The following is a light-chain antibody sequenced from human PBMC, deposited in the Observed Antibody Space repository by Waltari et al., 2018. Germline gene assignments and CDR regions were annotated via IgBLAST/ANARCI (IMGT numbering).Light chain of an antibody. V-gene: IGKV3-20*01. Sequence: EIVLTQSPGTLSLSPGERATLSCRASQSVAGNYFAWYQQKPGQAPRLLIYGASTRATGIPDRFSGSGSGTDFTLTISRLEPEDFAVYHCQQYGSSHYDSSPFTFGGGTKVEIK. CDR2: GAS. CDR1: QSVAGNY. J-gene: IGKJ4*01. CDR3: QQYGSSHYDSSPFT.